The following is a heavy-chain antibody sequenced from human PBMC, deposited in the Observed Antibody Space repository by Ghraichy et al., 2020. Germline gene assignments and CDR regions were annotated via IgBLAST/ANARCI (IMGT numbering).Heavy chain of an antibody. CDR3: ARKQLAWFDP. Sequence: SETLSLTCTVSGGSISSYYWSWIRQPPGKGLEWIGYINYSGSTNYNPSLKSRVTISVDTSKNQFSLKLSSVTAADTAVYYCARKQLAWFDPWGQGTLVTVSS. J-gene: IGHJ5*02. V-gene: IGHV4-59*01. D-gene: IGHD6-13*01. CDR1: GGSISSYY. CDR2: INYSGST.